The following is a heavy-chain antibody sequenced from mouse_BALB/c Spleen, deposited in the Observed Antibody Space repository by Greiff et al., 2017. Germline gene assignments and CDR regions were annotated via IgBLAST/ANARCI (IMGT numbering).Heavy chain of an antibody. CDR2: IWAGGST. D-gene: IGHD1-1*01. J-gene: IGHJ3*01. CDR1: GFSLTSYG. V-gene: IGHV2-9*02. Sequence: QVQLKQSGPGLVAPSQSLSITCTVSGFSLTSYGVHWVRQPPVKGLEWLGVIWAGGSTNYNSALMSRLSISKDNSNRQVFLKMNSLQTDDTAMYYCDRDPPYSHWGQGTLVTVAA. CDR3: DRDPPYSH.